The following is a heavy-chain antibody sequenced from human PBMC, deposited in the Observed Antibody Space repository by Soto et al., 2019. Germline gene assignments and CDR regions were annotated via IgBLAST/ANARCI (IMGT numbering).Heavy chain of an antibody. J-gene: IGHJ4*02. D-gene: IGHD1-1*01. CDR3: ARGRYGDY. Sequence: QVHLVQSGAEVKKPGASVKVSCKGSGYAFTTYGITWVRQAPGQGHEWMGWISAHNGNTNYAQKLQGRVTVTRDTSTSTAYMELRSLRSADTAVYYCARGRYGDYWGQGALVTVSS. V-gene: IGHV1-18*01. CDR2: ISAHNGNT. CDR1: GYAFTTYG.